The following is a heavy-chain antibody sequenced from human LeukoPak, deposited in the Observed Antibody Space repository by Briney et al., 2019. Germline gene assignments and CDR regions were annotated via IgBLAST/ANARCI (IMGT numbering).Heavy chain of an antibody. D-gene: IGHD3-10*01. CDR1: GGSISSGGYY. CDR2: IYYSGST. CDR3: ARDAGGWFDP. J-gene: IGHJ5*02. Sequence: SETLSLTCTVSGGSISSGGYYWSWIRQHPGKGLEWIGYIYYSGSTCYNPSLKSRVTISVDTSKNQFSLKLSSVTAADTAVYYCARDAGGWFDPWGQGTLVTVSS. V-gene: IGHV4-31*03.